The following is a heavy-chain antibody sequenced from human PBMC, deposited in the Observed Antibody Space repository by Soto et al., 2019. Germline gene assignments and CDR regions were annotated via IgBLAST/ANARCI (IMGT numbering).Heavy chain of an antibody. CDR2: LYTEGTT. D-gene: IGHD3-16*01. J-gene: IGHJ6*02. V-gene: IGHV3-53*01. CDR1: GLTVSHNY. CDR3: VRPRPSGENYGMDV. Sequence: GGSLRLSCEASGLTVSHNYMAWVRQAPEMGLEWVSILYTEGTTYYADSVKGRFTISRDSSKNTLFLQMDSLRAEDTAVYYCVRPRPSGENYGMDVWGQGTTVTVSS.